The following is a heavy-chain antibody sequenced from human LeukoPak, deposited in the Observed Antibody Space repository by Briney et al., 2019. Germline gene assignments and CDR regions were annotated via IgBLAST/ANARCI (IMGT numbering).Heavy chain of an antibody. CDR1: GGSLSSSNYY. D-gene: IGHD2-15*01. Sequence: SETLSLTCTVSGGSLSSSNYYRGWLRQPPGKGLEWIGSIYYSGSTYYSPPLKSRVTISVDTSKNQFSQKLSSVTAADTAVDYRARYVRYCSGDSCHVGAYDIWGQGTMVSVSS. CDR3: ARYVRYCSGDSCHVGAYDI. J-gene: IGHJ3*02. CDR2: IYYSGST. V-gene: IGHV4-39*01.